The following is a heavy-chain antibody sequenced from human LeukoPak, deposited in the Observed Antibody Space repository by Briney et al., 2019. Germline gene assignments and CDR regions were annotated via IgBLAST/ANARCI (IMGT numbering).Heavy chain of an antibody. CDR2: INTNTGNP. CDR3: ARGQYITMVRGVVSY. V-gene: IGHV7-4-1*01. J-gene: IGHJ4*02. CDR1: GYTFTSYA. Sequence: ASVKVSCKASGYTFTSYAMNWVRQAPGQGLEWMGWINTNTGNPTYAQGFTGRFVFSLDTSVSTAYLQICSLKAEDTAVYYCARGQYITMVRGVVSYWGQGTLVTVSS. D-gene: IGHD3-10*01.